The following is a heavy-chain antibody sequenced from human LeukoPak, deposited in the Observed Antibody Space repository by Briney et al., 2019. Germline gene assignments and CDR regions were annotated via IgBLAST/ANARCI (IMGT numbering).Heavy chain of an antibody. CDR2: VSDDGTNT. V-gene: IGHV3-30-3*01. Sequence: GGSLRLSCAASGFTFSNYAMHWVRQAPGKGLEWVAVVSDDGTNTYSADSVKGRFTISRDNAKNSLYLQMNSLRAEDTAVYYCARGGLRSQNWFDPWGQGTLVTVSS. CDR3: ARGGLRSQNWFDP. D-gene: IGHD4-17*01. J-gene: IGHJ5*02. CDR1: GFTFSNYA.